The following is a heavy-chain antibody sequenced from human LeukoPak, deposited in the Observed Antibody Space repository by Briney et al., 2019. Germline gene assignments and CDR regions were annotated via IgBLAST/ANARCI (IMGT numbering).Heavy chain of an antibody. Sequence: PSETLSLTCTVSGGPVSSSSSYWSWVRQPPGKGLEWIGYVHHTGNTNYNPSLKSRVTISVDTSKNQFSLKLTSVTAADTAVYYCARDTGYCSGGSCYHNYLDYWGQGTQVTVSS. CDR2: VHHTGNT. CDR3: ARDTGYCSGGSCYHNYLDY. D-gene: IGHD2-15*01. V-gene: IGHV4-61*01. J-gene: IGHJ4*02. CDR1: GGPVSSSSSY.